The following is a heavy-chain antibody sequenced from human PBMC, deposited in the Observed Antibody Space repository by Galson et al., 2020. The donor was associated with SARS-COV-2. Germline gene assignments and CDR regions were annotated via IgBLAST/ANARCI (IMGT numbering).Heavy chain of an antibody. J-gene: IGHJ5*02. D-gene: IGHD6-25*01. CDR1: GGSISSGDYY. V-gene: IGHV4-30-4*01. CDR3: ARVKIPQRWFDP. Sequence: SETLSLTCTVSGGSISSGDYYWSWIRQPPGKGLEWIGYIYYSGSTYYNPSLKSRVTISVDTSKNQFSLKLSSVTAADTAVYYCARVKIPQRWFDPWGQGTLVTVSS. CDR2: IYYSGST.